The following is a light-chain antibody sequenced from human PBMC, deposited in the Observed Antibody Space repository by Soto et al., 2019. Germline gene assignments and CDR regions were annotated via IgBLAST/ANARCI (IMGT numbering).Light chain of an antibody. CDR3: QQYGSSPRT. V-gene: IGKV3-20*01. CDR2: GAS. J-gene: IGKJ4*01. Sequence: EIVLTQSPGTLSLSPGERATLSCRASQSVSSSYLAWYQQKPGQAPRLLIYGASSRATGIPDRFSGSGSGTDITLTISRLEPEDFAVYYCQQYGSSPRTFGGGTKVVIK. CDR1: QSVSSSY.